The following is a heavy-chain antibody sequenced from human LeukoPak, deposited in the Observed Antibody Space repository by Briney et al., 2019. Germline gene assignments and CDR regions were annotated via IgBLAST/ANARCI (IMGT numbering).Heavy chain of an antibody. Sequence: ASVKVSCKASGYTFTSYGISWVRQAPGQGLEWMGWISAYNGNTNYAQKLQGRVTMTTDTPTSTAYMELRSLRSDDTAVYYCARDRGMAVAGEIDYWGQGTLVTVSS. D-gene: IGHD6-19*01. V-gene: IGHV1-18*01. CDR2: ISAYNGNT. J-gene: IGHJ4*02. CDR3: ARDRGMAVAGEIDY. CDR1: GYTFTSYG.